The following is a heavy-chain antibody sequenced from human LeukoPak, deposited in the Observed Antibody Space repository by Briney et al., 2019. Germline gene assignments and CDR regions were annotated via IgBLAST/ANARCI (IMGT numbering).Heavy chain of an antibody. CDR3: ARDLTIRVRGVIIYFDY. CDR2: IKQDGSEK. D-gene: IGHD3-10*01. J-gene: IGHJ4*02. Sequence: PGGSLRLSCAASGSTFSSYWMSWVRQAPGKGLEWVANIKQDGSEKYYVDSVKGRFTISRDNAKNSLYLQMNSLRAEDTAVYYCARDLTIRVRGVIIYFDYWGQGTLVTVSS. V-gene: IGHV3-7*03. CDR1: GSTFSSYW.